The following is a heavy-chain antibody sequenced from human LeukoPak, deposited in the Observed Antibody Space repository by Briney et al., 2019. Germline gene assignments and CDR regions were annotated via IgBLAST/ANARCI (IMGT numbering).Heavy chain of an antibody. CDR2: LWYDGSGK. J-gene: IGHJ6*03. Sequence: PGGSLRLSCAASGFTFTTYNLFWVRQAPGKGLEWVSVLWYDGSGKYYADSVKGRFTISRDNSKNTLYLQMNSLRAEDTAVYYCAKDLEAAALYYYYYMDVWGKGTTVTVSS. CDR1: GFTFTTYN. V-gene: IGHV3-33*06. CDR3: AKDLEAAALYYYYYMDV. D-gene: IGHD6-13*01.